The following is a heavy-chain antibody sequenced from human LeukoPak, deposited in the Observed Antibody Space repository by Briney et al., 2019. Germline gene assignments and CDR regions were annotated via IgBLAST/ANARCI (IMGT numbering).Heavy chain of an antibody. CDR2: ISGSGSTI. J-gene: IGHJ4*02. D-gene: IGHD1-20*01. Sequence: GGSLRLSCAVSGFTFSTYEMNWVRQAPGKGLEWVSYISGSGSTIYYADSVKGRFTISRDKAKNSLYLQMNSLRAEDTAVYYCARESFPNWKDDYWGQGTLVSVSS. CDR1: GFTFSTYE. V-gene: IGHV3-48*03. CDR3: ARESFPNWKDDY.